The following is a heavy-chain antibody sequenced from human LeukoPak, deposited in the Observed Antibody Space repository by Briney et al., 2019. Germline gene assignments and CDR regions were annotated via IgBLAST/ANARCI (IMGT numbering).Heavy chain of an antibody. D-gene: IGHD3-10*01. CDR1: GYTFTGYY. CDR3: ATWDYYGSGSQGDY. CDR2: INPNSGGT. V-gene: IGHV1-2*02. J-gene: IGHJ4*02. Sequence: GASVKVSCKASGYTFTGYYMHWVRQAPGQGLEWMGWINPNSGGTNYAQKFQGRVTMTRDTSISTAYMELSRLRSDDTAVYYCATWDYYGSGSQGDYWGQGTLVTVSS.